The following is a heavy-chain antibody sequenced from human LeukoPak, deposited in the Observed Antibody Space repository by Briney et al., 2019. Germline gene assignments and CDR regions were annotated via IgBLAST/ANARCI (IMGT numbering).Heavy chain of an antibody. CDR3: ARRSISSSSGSGDY. J-gene: IGHJ4*02. CDR1: GGSISTYY. V-gene: IGHV4-59*05. Sequence: HPSETLSLTCTVSGGSISTYYWSWIRQPPGEGLEWIGSIYYSGSTYYNPSLKSRVTISVDTSKNQFSLKLSSVTAADTAVYYCARRSISSSSGSGDYWGQGTLVTVSS. D-gene: IGHD6-19*01. CDR2: IYYSGST.